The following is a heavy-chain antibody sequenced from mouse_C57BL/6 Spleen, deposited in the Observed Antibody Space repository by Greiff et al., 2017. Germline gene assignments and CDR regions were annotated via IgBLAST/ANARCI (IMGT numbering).Heavy chain of an antibody. V-gene: IGHV1-19*01. Sequence: VQLQQSGPVLVKPGASVKMSCKASGYTFTDYYMNWVKQSHGKSLEWIGVINPYNGGTSYNQKFKGKATLTVDKSSSTAYMELNSLTSEDSAVYYCARSRDGYAMDYWGQGTSVTVSS. J-gene: IGHJ4*01. D-gene: IGHD3-3*01. CDR3: ARSRDGYAMDY. CDR1: GYTFTDYY. CDR2: INPYNGGT.